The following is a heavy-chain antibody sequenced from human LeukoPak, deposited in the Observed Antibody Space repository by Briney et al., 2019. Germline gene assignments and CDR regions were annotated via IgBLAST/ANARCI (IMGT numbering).Heavy chain of an antibody. V-gene: IGHV4-4*09. CDR3: ARTHCSSTSCYQDY. CDR2: ILSSGST. D-gene: IGHD2-2*01. J-gene: IGHJ4*02. CDR1: GGSISNYY. Sequence: PSETLSLTCTVSGGSISNYYWNWIRQPPGKGLEWIGYILSSGSTHHNPSLTSRISLSVDTSKNQFSLKLSSVTAADTAVYYCARTHCSSTSCYQDYWGQGTLVTVSS.